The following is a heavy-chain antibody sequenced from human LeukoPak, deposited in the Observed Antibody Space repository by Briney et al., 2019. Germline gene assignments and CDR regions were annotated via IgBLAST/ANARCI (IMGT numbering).Heavy chain of an antibody. D-gene: IGHD6-6*01. V-gene: IGHV6-1*01. CDR3: TRDGSSSSFDY. CDR2: TYYRSKWYN. J-gene: IGHJ4*02. Sequence: SQTLSLTCAISGNXDISDSGAWKWIRQSPSRGVEWLGRTYYRSKWYNDYAVSVKSRITSNPDTSNNQFSLQLNSVTPEDTAVYYCTRDGSSSSFDYWGQGTLVTVSS. CDR1: GNXDISDSGA.